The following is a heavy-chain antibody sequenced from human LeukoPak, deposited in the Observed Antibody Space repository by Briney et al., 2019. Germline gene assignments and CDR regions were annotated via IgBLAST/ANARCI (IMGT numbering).Heavy chain of an antibody. V-gene: IGHV1-2*02. Sequence: ASVKVSCKTSGYTFTGYYMRWVRQAPGQGLEWMGWINPNSGGTNYAQKFQGRVTMTRDTSISTAYMELSRLRSDDTAVYYCARNAVAAYGSLDWFDPWGQGTLVTVSS. CDR1: GYTFTGYY. CDR3: ARNAVAAYGSLDWFDP. D-gene: IGHD6-19*01. CDR2: INPNSGGT. J-gene: IGHJ5*02.